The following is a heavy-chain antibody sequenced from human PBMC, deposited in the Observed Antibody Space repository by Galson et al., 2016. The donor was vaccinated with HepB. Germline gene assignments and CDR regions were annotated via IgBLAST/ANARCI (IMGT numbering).Heavy chain of an antibody. CDR2: IDWDDDN. J-gene: IGHJ4*02. V-gene: IGHV2-70*04. CDR3: SRMICSIGTRHLDY. Sequence: ALVKPTQTLTLTCTFSGFSLTTTEMRVTWLRQPPGKALEWLARIDWDDDNYYSTSLKTRLTVSKDTSKNQVVFTMTNMDPADTATYYCSRMICSIGTRHLDYWDQGILITFSS. CDR1: GFSLTTTEMR. D-gene: IGHD1-14*01.